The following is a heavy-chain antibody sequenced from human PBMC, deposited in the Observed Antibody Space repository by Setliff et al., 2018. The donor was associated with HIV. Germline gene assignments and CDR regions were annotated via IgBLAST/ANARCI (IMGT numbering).Heavy chain of an antibody. CDR3: ARTYSSSWYSSHLWVDY. D-gene: IGHD6-13*01. CDR1: GGSMSGYY. J-gene: IGHJ4*02. Sequence: PSETLSLTCTVSGGSMSGYYWSWIRQSPGKELEWIGYVYSSGSTNYSPSLKSRVAISVDTSKNQFSLKLSSVIAADTAVYYCARTYSSSWYSSHLWVDYWGQGTLVTVSS. CDR2: VYSSGST. V-gene: IGHV4-4*08.